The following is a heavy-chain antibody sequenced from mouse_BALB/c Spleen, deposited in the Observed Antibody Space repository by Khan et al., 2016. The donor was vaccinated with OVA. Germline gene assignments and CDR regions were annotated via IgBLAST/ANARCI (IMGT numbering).Heavy chain of an antibody. J-gene: IGHJ3*01. CDR2: ISPNSDGS. D-gene: IGHD1-1*01. Sequence: VQLQQSGPELVKPGASVKMSCKASGYTFTSYVMHWVKQKPGQGLEWIGYISPNSDGSKYNEKFRDKATLTSDKSSSTAYMELSSLTSEDSVVYYCLRSLYYYGSAYEGFAYWGQGTLVTVSA. CDR1: GYTFTSYV. V-gene: IGHV1S136*01. CDR3: LRSLYYYGSAYEGFAY.